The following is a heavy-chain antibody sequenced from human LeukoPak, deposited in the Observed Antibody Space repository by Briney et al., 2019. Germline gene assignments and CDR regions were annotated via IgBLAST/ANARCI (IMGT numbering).Heavy chain of an antibody. D-gene: IGHD1-1*01. CDR1: GFTFNNYA. V-gene: IGHV3-23*01. Sequence: GGSLRLSCAASGFTFNNYAMTWFRQTPGKGLEWVSGISAGGNSPYYADSVKGRFTISRDNSKNTLYLQMNSLRVEDTAIYYCAKSEINNWNSCFDPWGQGTLLTVSS. CDR3: AKSEINNWNSCFDP. CDR2: ISAGGNSP. J-gene: IGHJ5*02.